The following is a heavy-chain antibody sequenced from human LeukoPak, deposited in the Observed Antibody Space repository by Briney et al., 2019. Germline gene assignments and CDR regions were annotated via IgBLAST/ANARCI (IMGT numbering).Heavy chain of an antibody. J-gene: IGHJ6*02. CDR2: IYYSGST. D-gene: IGHD3-9*01. Sequence: SETLSLTCTVSGGSISSSSYYWGWIRRPPGKGLEWIGSIYYSGSTYYNPSLQSRVTLSVDTSNNQFSLKLTSVTAADTVVFFKEKTAYDILTGYYLSGMDVWGQGTTVTVSS. CDR3: EKTAYDILTGYYLSGMDV. V-gene: IGHV4-39*01. CDR1: GGSISSSSYY.